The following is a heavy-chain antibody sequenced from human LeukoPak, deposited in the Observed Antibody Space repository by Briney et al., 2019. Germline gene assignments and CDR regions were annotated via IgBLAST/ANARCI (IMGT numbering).Heavy chain of an antibody. J-gene: IGHJ4*02. CDR3: ARVGGPITYYYDSSGYFYFDY. D-gene: IGHD3-22*01. V-gene: IGHV1-2*02. Sequence: ASVKVSCKASGYTFTGYHMHWVRQAPGQGLEWMGWINPNSGGTNYAQKFQGRVTMTRDTSISTAYMELSRLRSDDTAVYYCARVGGPITYYYDSSGYFYFDYWGQGTLVTVSS. CDR2: INPNSGGT. CDR1: GYTFTGYH.